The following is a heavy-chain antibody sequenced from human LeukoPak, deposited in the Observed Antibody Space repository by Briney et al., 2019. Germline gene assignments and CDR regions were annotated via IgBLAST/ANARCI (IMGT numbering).Heavy chain of an antibody. CDR1: GFTFSSYA. Sequence: GGSLRLSCAASGFTFSSYAMIWVRQAPGKWLEWVSTISGSGGGTYYSDSVKGRFTISRDNSKNTLFLQMDSLRAEDTAVYFCAKNIVLNVYAPGYWGQGTLVTVSS. J-gene: IGHJ4*02. CDR2: ISGSGGGT. V-gene: IGHV3-23*01. CDR3: AKNIVLNVYAPGY. D-gene: IGHD2-8*01.